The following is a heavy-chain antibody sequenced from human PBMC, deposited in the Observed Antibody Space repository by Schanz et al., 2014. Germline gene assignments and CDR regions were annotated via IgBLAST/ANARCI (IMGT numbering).Heavy chain of an antibody. CDR2: ISHSGGSK. V-gene: IGHV3-23*04. Sequence: EVQLVESGGGLVKPGGFLRLSCAASGFTFNSYAMTWVRQAPGKGLEWVSSISHSGGSKYYADSVKGRFTISRDRFQNTLYLRMSSLRAEDTAVYYCARPRFDYGEVDYWGQGTLVTVSS. CDR3: ARPRFDYGEVDY. D-gene: IGHD4-17*01. CDR1: GFTFNSYA. J-gene: IGHJ4*02.